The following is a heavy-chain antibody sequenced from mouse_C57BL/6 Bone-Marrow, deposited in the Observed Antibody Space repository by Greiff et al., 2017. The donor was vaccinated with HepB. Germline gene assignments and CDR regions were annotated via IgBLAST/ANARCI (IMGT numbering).Heavy chain of an antibody. D-gene: IGHD1-1*01. V-gene: IGHV3-6*01. Sequence: EVQVVESGPGLVKPSQSLSLTCSVPGYSITSGYYWNWIRQFPGNKLEWMGYISYDGSNNYNPSLKNRISITRDTSKNQFFLKLNSVTTEDTATYYCARESMYYYGSREYFDVWGTGTTVTVSS. J-gene: IGHJ1*03. CDR2: ISYDGSN. CDR3: ARESMYYYGSREYFDV. CDR1: GYSITSGYY.